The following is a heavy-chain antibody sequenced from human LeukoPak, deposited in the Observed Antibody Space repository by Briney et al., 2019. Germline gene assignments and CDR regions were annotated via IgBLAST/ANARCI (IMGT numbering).Heavy chain of an antibody. CDR1: GGSFGGYY. CDR3: ARGRGQYYYDSSGYLNWFDP. D-gene: IGHD3-22*01. Sequence: PSETLSLTCAVYGGSFGGYYWSWIRQPPGKGLEWIGEINHSGSTNYNPSLKSRVTISVDTSKNQFSLKLSSVTAADTAVYYCARGRGQYYYDSSGYLNWFDPWGQGTLVTVSS. J-gene: IGHJ5*02. V-gene: IGHV4-34*01. CDR2: INHSGST.